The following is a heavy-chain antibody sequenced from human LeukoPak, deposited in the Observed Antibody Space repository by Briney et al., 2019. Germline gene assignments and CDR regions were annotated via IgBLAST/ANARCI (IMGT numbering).Heavy chain of an antibody. J-gene: IGHJ6*03. Sequence: SVKVSCKASGGTFSSYAISWVRQAPGQGLEWMGGIIPIFGTANYAQKFQGRVTITADKSTSTAYMELSSLRSEDTAVYYCARMVAAAGPISYYYYYMDVWGKGTTVTISS. CDR3: ARMVAAAGPISYYYYYMDV. V-gene: IGHV1-69*06. CDR2: IIPIFGTA. D-gene: IGHD6-13*01. CDR1: GGTFSSYA.